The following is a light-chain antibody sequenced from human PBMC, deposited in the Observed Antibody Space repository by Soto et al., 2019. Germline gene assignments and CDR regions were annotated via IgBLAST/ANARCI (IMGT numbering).Light chain of an antibody. CDR3: QAWDSSTER. Sequence: SYELTQPPSVSVSPGQTASITCSGDELGDKYVCWYQQKPGQSPVLVIYEDNKRPSGIPERFSGSNSGNTATLTISETQTMDEADYYCQAWDSSTERFGTGTKLTVL. V-gene: IGLV3-1*01. CDR2: EDN. J-gene: IGLJ1*01. CDR1: ELGDKY.